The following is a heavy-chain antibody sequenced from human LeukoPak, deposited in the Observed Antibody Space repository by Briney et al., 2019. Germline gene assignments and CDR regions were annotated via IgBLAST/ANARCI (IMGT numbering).Heavy chain of an antibody. CDR1: GFTFSSYA. J-gene: IGHJ2*01. V-gene: IGHV3-23*01. D-gene: IGHD2-2*01. Sequence: QSGGSLRLSCAASGFTFSSYAMSWVRQAPGKGLEWVSAISGSGDSTYYGDSVKGRFTISRDNSKNTLYLQMNSLRAEDTAVYYCARDPSKEGPYFDLWGRGTLVTVSS. CDR3: ARDPSKEGPYFDL. CDR2: ISGSGDST.